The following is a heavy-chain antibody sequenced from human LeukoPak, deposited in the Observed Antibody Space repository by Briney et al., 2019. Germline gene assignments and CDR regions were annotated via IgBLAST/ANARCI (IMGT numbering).Heavy chain of an antibody. CDR2: IKSKTDGGTT. CDR3: ARDRVGATTNFDY. CDR1: GFIFSNAW. D-gene: IGHD1-26*01. Sequence: GGSLRLSCAASGFIFSNAWMSWVRQAPGKGLEWVGRIKSKTDGGTTDYAAPVKGRFAISRDNSKNTLYLQMNSLRAEDTAVYYCARDRVGATTNFDYWGQGTLVTVSS. J-gene: IGHJ4*02. V-gene: IGHV3-15*01.